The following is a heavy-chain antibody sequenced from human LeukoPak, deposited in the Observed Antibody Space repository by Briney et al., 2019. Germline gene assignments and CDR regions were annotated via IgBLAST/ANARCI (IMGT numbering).Heavy chain of an antibody. Sequence: PGRSLRLSCAASGFTFSSYTMPWVRQAPGKGLEWAAVISYDGNNKYYADSVKGRFTISRDNSKNTLYLQMNSLRAEDTAVYYCARDVGLATVTTGGHWGQGTLVTVSS. CDR3: ARDVGLATVTTGGH. CDR1: GFTFSSYT. CDR2: ISYDGNNK. V-gene: IGHV3-30-3*01. D-gene: IGHD4-11*01. J-gene: IGHJ4*02.